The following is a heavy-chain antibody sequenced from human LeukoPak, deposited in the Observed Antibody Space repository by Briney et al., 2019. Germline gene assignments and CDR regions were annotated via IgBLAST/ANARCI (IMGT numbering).Heavy chain of an antibody. J-gene: IGHJ4*02. D-gene: IGHD3-10*01. CDR3: ASSYYYGSGSYYPPPPFDY. V-gene: IGHV5-51*01. CDR1: GYSFTSYW. CDR2: IYPGDSDT. Sequence: GESLKISCKGSGYSFTSYWIGWVRQTPGKGLEWMGIIYPGDSDTRYSPSFQGQVTISADKSISTAYLQWSSLKASDTAMYYCASSYYYGSGSYYPPPPFDYWGQGTLVTVSS.